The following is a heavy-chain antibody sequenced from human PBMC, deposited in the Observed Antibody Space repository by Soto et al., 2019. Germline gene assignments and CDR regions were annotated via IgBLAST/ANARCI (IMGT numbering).Heavy chain of an antibody. CDR1: SGSISSSNW. J-gene: IGHJ6*03. Sequence: SETLSLTCAVASGSISSSNWWSWVRQPPGKGLEWIGEIYHSGSTNYNPSLKSRVTISVDKSKNQFSLKLSSVTAADTAVYYCAGRYCSSTSCYAYPDYYYYMDVWGKGTTVTVSS. CDR2: IYHSGST. CDR3: AGRYCSSTSCYAYPDYYYYMDV. D-gene: IGHD2-2*01. V-gene: IGHV4-4*02.